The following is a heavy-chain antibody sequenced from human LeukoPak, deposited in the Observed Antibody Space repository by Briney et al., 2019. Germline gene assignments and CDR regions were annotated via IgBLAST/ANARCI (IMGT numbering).Heavy chain of an antibody. D-gene: IGHD1-26*01. CDR1: GYTFTSYD. Sequence: ASVKVSRKASGYTFTSYDINWVRQATGQGLEWMGWMNPNSGNTGYAQKFQGRVTMTRNTSISTAYMELSSLRSEDTAVYYCARGPFEWELSRREWGFDPWGQGTLVTVSS. J-gene: IGHJ5*02. CDR2: MNPNSGNT. CDR3: ARGPFEWELSRREWGFDP. V-gene: IGHV1-8*01.